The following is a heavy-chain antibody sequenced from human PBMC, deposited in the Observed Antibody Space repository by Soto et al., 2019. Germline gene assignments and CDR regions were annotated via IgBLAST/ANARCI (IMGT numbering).Heavy chain of an antibody. CDR2: ISSSGST. CDR1: GGSINSSSYY. J-gene: IGHJ4*02. V-gene: IGHV4-39*01. Sequence: QLQLQESGPGLVKPSETLSLTCTVSGGSINSSSYYWGWIRQPPGNGLEWIGSISSSGSTHYKPSLKSRVAMAVDTSKHQFSINLTSVTAADTAVYYSPRRNWLSFDHWCQGTLVTVSS. CDR3: PRRNWLSFDH. D-gene: IGHD3-9*01.